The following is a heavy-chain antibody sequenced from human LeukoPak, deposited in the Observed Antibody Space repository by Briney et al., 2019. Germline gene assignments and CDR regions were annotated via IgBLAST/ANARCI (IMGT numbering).Heavy chain of an antibody. J-gene: IGHJ4*02. Sequence: GGSLRLSCAASGFTFSSYSMNWVRQAPGKGLEWVSSISSSSSYIYYADSVKGRFTISRDNAKNSLYLQMNSLRAEDTAVYYCARARGRGSGYYFDYWGQGTLVTVSS. CDR3: ARARGRGSGYYFDY. V-gene: IGHV3-21*01. D-gene: IGHD3-10*01. CDR2: ISSSSSYI. CDR1: GFTFSSYS.